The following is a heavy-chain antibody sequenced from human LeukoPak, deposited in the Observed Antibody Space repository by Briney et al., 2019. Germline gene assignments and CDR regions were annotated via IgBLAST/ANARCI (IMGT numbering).Heavy chain of an antibody. D-gene: IGHD3-9*01. CDR2: IDPSDSYT. Sequence: GESLKISCKGSGYSFTSYWIGWVRRMPGKGLEWMGRIDPSDSYTNYSPSFQGHVTISADKSISTAYLQWSSLKASDTAMYYCARLLNSDFDWLLVFDYWGQGTLVTVSS. CDR3: ARLLNSDFDWLLVFDY. V-gene: IGHV5-10-1*01. CDR1: GYSFTSYW. J-gene: IGHJ4*02.